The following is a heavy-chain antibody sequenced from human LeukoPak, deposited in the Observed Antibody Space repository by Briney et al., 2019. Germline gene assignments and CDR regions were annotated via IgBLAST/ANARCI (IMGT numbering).Heavy chain of an antibody. CDR2: IRYDGSNK. CDR3: ARDCSGGSCSPNDAFDI. J-gene: IGHJ3*02. Sequence: GGSLRLSCAASGFTFSSYGMHWVRQAPGKGLEWVAFIRYDGSNKYYADSVKGRFTISRDNSKNTLYLQMNSLRAEDTAVYYCARDCSGGSCSPNDAFDIWGQGTMVTVSS. V-gene: IGHV3-30*02. D-gene: IGHD2-15*01. CDR1: GFTFSSYG.